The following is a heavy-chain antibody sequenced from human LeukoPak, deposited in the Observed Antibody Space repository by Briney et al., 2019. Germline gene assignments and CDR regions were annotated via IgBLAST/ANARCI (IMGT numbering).Heavy chain of an antibody. CDR3: ASGYSNAYY. V-gene: IGHV3-74*01. CDR1: GFTFSNYW. D-gene: IGHD6-13*01. CDR2: INSDGRST. Sequence: GGSLRLSCAASGFTFSNYWMHWVRQAPGKGLVWVSRINSDGRSTNYADSVKGRFTISRDNAKNTLYLQMNSLRAEDTAVYYCASGYSNAYYWGQGTLVTVSS. J-gene: IGHJ4*02.